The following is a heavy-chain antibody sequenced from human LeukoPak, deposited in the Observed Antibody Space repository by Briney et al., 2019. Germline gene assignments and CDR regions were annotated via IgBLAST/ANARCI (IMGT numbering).Heavy chain of an antibody. D-gene: IGHD5-18*01. CDR3: ARREYSHGYDY. Sequence: GASLRLSCAASGFTLSRYAISWVRQAPGKGLEWVSSISGSGGTTYYAHSVKGRFTISRDNSKNTLYLQMNSLTAEDTAVYYCARREYSHGYDYWGQGTLVTVSS. V-gene: IGHV3-23*01. CDR1: GFTLSRYA. CDR2: ISGSGGTT. J-gene: IGHJ4*02.